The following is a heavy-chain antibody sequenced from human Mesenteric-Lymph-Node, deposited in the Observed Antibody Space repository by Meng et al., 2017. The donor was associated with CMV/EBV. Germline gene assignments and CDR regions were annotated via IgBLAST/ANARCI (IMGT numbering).Heavy chain of an antibody. CDR2: VYYSGNT. J-gene: IGHJ4*02. D-gene: IGHD3-16*01. CDR3: ARSGGVSPRRTYFDY. CDR1: GGSIGSYY. V-gene: IGHV4-59*01. Sequence: SETLSLTCTVSGGSIGSYYWNWIRQPPGKGLEWIGYVYYSGNTNYNPSLKSRVTVSLDTSKNQFSLKLSSVTAADTAMYYCARSGGVSPRRTYFDYWGQGTLVTVSS.